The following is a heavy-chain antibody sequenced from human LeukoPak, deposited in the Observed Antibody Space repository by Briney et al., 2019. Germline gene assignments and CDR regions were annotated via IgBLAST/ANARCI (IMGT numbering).Heavy chain of an antibody. CDR2: IYYSGST. CDR1: GGSISSYY. Sequence: SETLSLTCTVSGGSISSYYWGWIRQPPGKGLEWIGSIYYSGSTYYNPSLKSRVTISVDTSKNQFSLKLSSVTAADTAVYYCARDSSMVRGDSTFDPWGQGTLVTVSS. J-gene: IGHJ5*02. CDR3: ARDSSMVRGDSTFDP. D-gene: IGHD3-10*01. V-gene: IGHV4-39*07.